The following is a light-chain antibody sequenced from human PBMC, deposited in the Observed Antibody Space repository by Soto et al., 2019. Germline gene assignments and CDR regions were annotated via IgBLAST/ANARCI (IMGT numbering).Light chain of an antibody. CDR2: GAS. CDR3: QQYGSSPQ. CDR1: QSVSSSY. Sequence: EIVLTQSPGNLSLSPGERATLSCRASQSVSSSYLAWYQQKPGQAPRLLIYGASSRATGIPDRFSGSGSGTDFTLTISRLEPEDFAVYYCQQYGSSPQFGQGTKV. V-gene: IGKV3-20*01. J-gene: IGKJ1*01.